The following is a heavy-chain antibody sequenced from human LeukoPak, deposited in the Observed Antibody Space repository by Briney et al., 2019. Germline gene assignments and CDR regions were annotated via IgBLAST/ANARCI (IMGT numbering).Heavy chain of an antibody. CDR1: GGSIRSYY. Sequence: PSETLSLTCTVSGGSIRSYYWSWIRQPPGKGLEWIGYIYYSGSTNYNPSLKSRVTISVDTPKNQFSLKLSSVTAADTAVYYCAGFAYGSVDYWGQGTLVTVSS. D-gene: IGHD3-10*01. CDR2: IYYSGST. CDR3: AGFAYGSVDY. J-gene: IGHJ4*02. V-gene: IGHV4-59*01.